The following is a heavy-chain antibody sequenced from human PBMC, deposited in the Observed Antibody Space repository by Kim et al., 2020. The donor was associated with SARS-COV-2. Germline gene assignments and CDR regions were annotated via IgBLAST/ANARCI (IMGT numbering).Heavy chain of an antibody. Sequence: SVKVSCKASGFTFTSSAVQWVRQARGQRLEWIGWIVVGSGNTNYAQKFQERVTITRDMSTSTAYMELSSLRSEDTAVYYCAADWALDTAMVTGFYFDYWGQGTLVTVSS. V-gene: IGHV1-58*01. CDR2: IVVGSGNT. CDR3: AADWALDTAMVTGFYFDY. D-gene: IGHD5-18*01. CDR1: GFTFTSSA. J-gene: IGHJ4*02.